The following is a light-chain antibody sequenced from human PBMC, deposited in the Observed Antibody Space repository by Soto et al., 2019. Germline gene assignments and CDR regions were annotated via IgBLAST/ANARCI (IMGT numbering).Light chain of an antibody. Sequence: QSVLTQPASVSGSPGQSITISCTGTSSDVGGYNYVSWYQQHPGKAPKLMIYDVSNRPSGVSNRFSGSKSGNTASLTISGLQAEDDADYYCSSYTSSSTLVYVFGTGTKLTVL. CDR2: DVS. CDR3: SSYTSSSTLVYV. V-gene: IGLV2-14*01. J-gene: IGLJ1*01. CDR1: SSDVGGYNY.